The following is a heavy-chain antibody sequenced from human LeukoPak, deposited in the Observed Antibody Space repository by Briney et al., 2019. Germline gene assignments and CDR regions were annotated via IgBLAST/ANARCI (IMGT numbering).Heavy chain of an antibody. CDR3: AKQGRGIVDTAMVLYYFDY. J-gene: IGHJ4*02. Sequence: PGGSLRLSCAASGFTFSSYGMHWVRQAPGKGLEWVAVISYDGSNKYYADSVKGRFTISRDNSKNTLYLQMNSLRAEDTAVYYCAKQGRGIVDTAMVLYYFDYWGQGTLVTVSS. V-gene: IGHV3-30*18. CDR2: ISYDGSNK. CDR1: GFTFSSYG. D-gene: IGHD5-18*01.